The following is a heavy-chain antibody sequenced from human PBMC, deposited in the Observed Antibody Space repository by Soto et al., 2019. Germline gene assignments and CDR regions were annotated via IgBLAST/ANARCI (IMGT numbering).Heavy chain of an antibody. D-gene: IGHD6-19*01. J-gene: IGHJ4*02. Sequence: EVQLLESGGGLVQPGGSLRLSCAASGFTLSSYAMTWVRQAPGKGLGWVSVISDSDNATYYADSVKGRLTISRDNSKNTLYLQLNSLRAEDTAVYYCANGVSSRAWSASDSWGQGTLVTVSA. CDR2: ISDSDNAT. CDR1: GFTLSSYA. CDR3: ANGVSSRAWSASDS. V-gene: IGHV3-23*01.